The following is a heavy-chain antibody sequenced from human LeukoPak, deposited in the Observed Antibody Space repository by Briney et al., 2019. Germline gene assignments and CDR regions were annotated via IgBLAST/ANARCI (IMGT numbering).Heavy chain of an antibody. CDR3: VRDRMVPFGL. CDR2: ISSSSSTI. D-gene: IGHD3-10*01. CDR1: GFTFSSYS. V-gene: IGHV3-48*02. Sequence: GGSLRLSCAASGFTFSSYSMNWVRQAPGKGLEWVSYISSSSSTIYYADSVKGRFTISRDNAKKSLFRQLNSLRDEDEAVYYCVRDRMVPFGLWGQGTLVHVS. J-gene: IGHJ4*02.